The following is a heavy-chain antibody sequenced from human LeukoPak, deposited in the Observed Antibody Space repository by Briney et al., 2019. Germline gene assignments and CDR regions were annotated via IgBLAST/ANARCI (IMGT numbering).Heavy chain of an antibody. CDR3: ANLYTVIAAAGTYNY. D-gene: IGHD6-13*01. V-gene: IGHV3-23*01. CDR2: ISGSGGST. J-gene: IGHJ4*02. CDR1: GFTFSSYA. Sequence: PGGSLRLSCAASGFTFSSYAMSRVRQAPGKGLEWVSAISGSGGSTYYADSVKGRFTISRDNSKNTLYLQMNSLRAEDTAVYYCANLYTVIAAAGTYNYWGQGTLVTVSS.